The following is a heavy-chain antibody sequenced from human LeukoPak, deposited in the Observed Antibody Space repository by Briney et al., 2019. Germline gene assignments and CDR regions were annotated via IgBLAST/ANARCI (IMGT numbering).Heavy chain of an antibody. V-gene: IGHV4-59*01. CDR1: GGSISSYY. CDR2: IYYSGST. D-gene: IGHD2/OR15-2a*01. J-gene: IGHJ4*02. Sequence: SETLSLTCTVSGGSISSYYWSWIRQPPGKGLEWIGYIYYSGSTNYNPSLKSRVTISVDTSKNQFSLKLSSVTAADTAVYYCARSVSAFSNIDYWGQGTLVTVSS. CDR3: ARSVSAFSNIDY.